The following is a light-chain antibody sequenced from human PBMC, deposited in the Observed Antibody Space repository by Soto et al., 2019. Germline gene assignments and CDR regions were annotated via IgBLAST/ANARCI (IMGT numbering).Light chain of an antibody. Sequence: EIVLTQSPATLSLSPGERATLSCMASQSVSSFLAWYQQKAGQAPRLLICDASNRATGIPARFSGSGSGTDFTLTISSLEPEDFAVDYCQQRSNWPPVFTFGPGTKVHIK. CDR3: QQRSNWPPVFT. CDR2: DAS. CDR1: QSVSSF. V-gene: IGKV3-11*01. J-gene: IGKJ3*01.